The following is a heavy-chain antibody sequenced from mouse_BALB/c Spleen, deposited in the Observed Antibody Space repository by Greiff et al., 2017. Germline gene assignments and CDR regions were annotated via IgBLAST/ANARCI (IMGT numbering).Heavy chain of an antibody. CDR2: INSNGGST. Sequence: EVQVVESGGGLVQPGGSLKLSCAASGFTFSSYGMSWVRQTPDKRLELVATINSNGGSTYYPDSVKGRFTISRDNAKNTLYLQMSSLKSEDTAMYYCAREGGYCWGQGTLVTVSA. J-gene: IGHJ3*01. CDR3: AREGGYC. CDR1: GFTFSSYG. V-gene: IGHV5-6-3*01. D-gene: IGHD2-3*01.